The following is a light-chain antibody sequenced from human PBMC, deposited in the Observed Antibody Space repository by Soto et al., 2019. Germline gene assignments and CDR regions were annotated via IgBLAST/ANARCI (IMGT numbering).Light chain of an antibody. CDR2: DAS. CDR1: QDISNY. CDR3: QQYDTLPT. Sequence: DIQMTQSPSSLSATVGDRVTITCQASQDISNYLNWYQQKPGKAPKLLIYDASNLETGVPSRFSGSGSGTDFTFTISSLQPEDFATYYCQQYDTLPTVGTGTKVDIK. J-gene: IGKJ3*01. V-gene: IGKV1-33*01.